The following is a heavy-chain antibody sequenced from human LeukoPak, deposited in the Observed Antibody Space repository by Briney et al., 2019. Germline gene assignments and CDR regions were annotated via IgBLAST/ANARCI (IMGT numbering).Heavy chain of an antibody. CDR3: ARGLTMVRGVLRWFDP. CDR1: GFTFSSYW. V-gene: IGHV3-7*03. CDR2: INQDGSEK. J-gene: IGHJ5*02. D-gene: IGHD3-10*01. Sequence: GGSLRLSCAASGFTFSSYWMTWVRQAPGKGLEWVANINQDGSEKYYMDSVKGRFTISRDNAKNSLYVRMNSLRAEDTAVYYCARGLTMVRGVLRWFDPWGQGTLVTVSS.